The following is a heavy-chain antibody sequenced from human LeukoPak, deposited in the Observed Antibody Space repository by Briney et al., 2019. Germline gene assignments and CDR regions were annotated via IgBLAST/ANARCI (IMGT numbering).Heavy chain of an antibody. V-gene: IGHV4-30-2*01. CDR1: GVSISSGGYS. CDR3: ARGGYVDTDAFDI. D-gene: IGHD5-18*01. J-gene: IGHJ3*02. Sequence: SETLSLTCAVSGVSISSGGYSWSWIRQPPGKGLEWIGYIYHSGSTYYNPSLKSRVTISVDRSKNQFSLKLSSVTAADTAVYYCARGGYVDTDAFDIWGQGTMVTVSS. CDR2: IYHSGST.